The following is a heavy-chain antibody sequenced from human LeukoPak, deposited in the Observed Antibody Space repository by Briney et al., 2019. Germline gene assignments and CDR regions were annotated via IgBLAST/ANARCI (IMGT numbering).Heavy chain of an antibody. CDR3: AKDYRYSSGWHGSLAFDI. V-gene: IGHV3-23*01. D-gene: IGHD6-19*01. CDR1: GFTFSSDA. Sequence: GGSLRLSCAASGFTFSSDAVSWVRQAPGKGLEWVSAISGSGGSTYYADSVKGRFTISRDNSKNTLYLQMNSLRAEDTAVYYCAKDYRYSSGWHGSLAFDIWGQGTMVTVSS. J-gene: IGHJ3*02. CDR2: ISGSGGST.